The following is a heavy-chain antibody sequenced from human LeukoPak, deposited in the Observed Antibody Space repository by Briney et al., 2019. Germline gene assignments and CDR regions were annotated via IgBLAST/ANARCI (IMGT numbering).Heavy chain of an antibody. V-gene: IGHV3-30*03. J-gene: IGHJ4*02. D-gene: IGHD4-11*01. CDR1: GFTFSSYG. Sequence: PGRSLRLSCAASGFTFSSYGMHWVRQAPGKGLEWVAVISYDGSNKYYADSVKGRFTISRDNAKNSLYLQMNSLRAEDTAVYYCAREFYSSPTFDYWGQGTLVTVSS. CDR3: AREFYSSPTFDY. CDR2: ISYDGSNK.